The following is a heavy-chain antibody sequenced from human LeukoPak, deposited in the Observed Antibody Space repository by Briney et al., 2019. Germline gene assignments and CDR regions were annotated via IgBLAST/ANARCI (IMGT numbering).Heavy chain of an antibody. Sequence: GGSLRLSCAASGFTFSDYYMSWIRQAPGKGLEWVSYISSSGSTIYYADSVKGRFTISRDNAKNSLYLQMNSLRAEDTAVYYCARVGSHIVVVPAAPMDVWGKGTTVTVSS. CDR2: ISSSGSTI. CDR3: ARVGSHIVVVPAAPMDV. J-gene: IGHJ6*04. D-gene: IGHD2-2*01. CDR1: GFTFSDYY. V-gene: IGHV3-11*04.